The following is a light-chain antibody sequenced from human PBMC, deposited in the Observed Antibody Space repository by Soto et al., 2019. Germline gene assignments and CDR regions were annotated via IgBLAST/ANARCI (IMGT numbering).Light chain of an antibody. V-gene: IGKV3-11*01. CDR3: QQRSNWPPIT. Sequence: EIVLTQSPGTLSLSPGERATLSFRASQSVSSNYLAWYQQKPGQAPRLLIYDASNRASGIPARFSGGGSGTDFTLTIDNLEPEDFAIYYCQQRSNWPPITFGQGTRLEIK. J-gene: IGKJ5*01. CDR2: DAS. CDR1: QSVSSNY.